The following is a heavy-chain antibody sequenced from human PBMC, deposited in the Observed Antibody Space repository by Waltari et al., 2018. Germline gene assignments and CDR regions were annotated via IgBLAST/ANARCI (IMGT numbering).Heavy chain of an antibody. V-gene: IGHV1-69*05. CDR1: GGTFSSYA. J-gene: IGHJ6*02. D-gene: IGHD3-16*02. CDR2: IIPIFGTA. Sequence: QVQLVQSGAEVKKPGSSVKVSCKASGGTFSSYAISWVRQAPGQGLEWMGGIIPIFGTANYAQKFQGRVTITTDESTSTAYMELSSLRSEDTAVYYCARTGVTFGGVIVHYYYGMDVWGQGTTVTVSS. CDR3: ARTGVTFGGVIVHYYYGMDV.